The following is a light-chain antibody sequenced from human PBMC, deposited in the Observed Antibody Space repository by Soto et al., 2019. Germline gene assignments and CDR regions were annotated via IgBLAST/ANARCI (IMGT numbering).Light chain of an antibody. V-gene: IGKV1-39*01. J-gene: IGKJ1*01. CDR2: GAS. Sequence: DIQMTQSPSSLSASVGDRVTITCRASQSITIYLNWYQQKPGEDPNLLIFGASTLQSGVPSRFSGSGSGTDFNLTISSLQTEDFATYYCQQSYSTLWTFGQGTKVDIK. CDR1: QSITIY. CDR3: QQSYSTLWT.